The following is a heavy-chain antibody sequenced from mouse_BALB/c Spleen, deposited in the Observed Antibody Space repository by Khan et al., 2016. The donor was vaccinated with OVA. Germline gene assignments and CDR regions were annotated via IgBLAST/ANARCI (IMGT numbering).Heavy chain of an antibody. CDR3: DPDGDYSDSFAY. J-gene: IGHJ3*01. Sequence: IQLVQSGPELVKPGASVKMSCKASGYTFTSYAMHWVKQKPGLGLEWIGYIYPFNDDTKYNEKFKGKATLTTDKSSSTAYMERTSLTSEDSAVYCCDPDGDYSDSFAYWGQGTLVTVSA. D-gene: IGHD2-13*01. CDR1: GYTFTSYA. CDR2: IYPFNDDT. V-gene: IGHV1S136*01.